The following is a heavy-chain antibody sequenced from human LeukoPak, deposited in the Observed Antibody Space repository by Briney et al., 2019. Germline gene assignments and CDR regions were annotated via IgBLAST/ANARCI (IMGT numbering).Heavy chain of an antibody. D-gene: IGHD2-15*01. J-gene: IGHJ4*02. Sequence: PSETLSLTCTVSGGSISSGSYYWSWIRQPAGKGLEWIGRIYTSGSTYYNPSLKSRVTISVDTSKNQFSLKLSSVTAADTAVYYCARTGKRGYCSGGSCYLYWGQGTLVTVSS. CDR3: ARTGKRGYCSGGSCYLY. CDR2: IYTSGST. V-gene: IGHV4-61*02. CDR1: GGSISSGSYY.